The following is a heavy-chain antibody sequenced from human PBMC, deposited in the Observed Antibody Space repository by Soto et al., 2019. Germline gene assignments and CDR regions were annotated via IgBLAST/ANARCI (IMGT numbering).Heavy chain of an antibody. CDR2: IYYSGST. D-gene: IGHD2-15*01. CDR3: ARSYRRYCSGGSCYSYYYYYMDV. CDR1: GGSISSYY. J-gene: IGHJ6*03. Sequence: SETLSLTCTVSGGSISSYYWSWIRQPPGKGLEWIGYIYYSGSTNYNPSLKSRVTISVDTSKNQFSLKLSSVTAADMAVYYCARSYRRYCSGGSCYSYYYYYMDVWGKGTTVTVSS. V-gene: IGHV4-59*01.